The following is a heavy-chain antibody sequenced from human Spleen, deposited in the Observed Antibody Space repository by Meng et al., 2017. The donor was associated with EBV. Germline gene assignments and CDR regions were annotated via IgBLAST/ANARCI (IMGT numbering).Heavy chain of an antibody. Sequence: EVLLVESGGGLVKPGGSLRLSCAASGFTFSSHNMNWVRQAPGKGLEWVSFISDSSSYIDYADSVKGRFTISRDNAKNSLYLQMNSLRAEDTGVYYCARGAILVSDYWGQGTLVTVSS. D-gene: IGHD3-3*01. CDR1: GFTFSSHN. CDR2: ISDSSSYI. CDR3: ARGAILVSDY. J-gene: IGHJ4*02. V-gene: IGHV3-21*02.